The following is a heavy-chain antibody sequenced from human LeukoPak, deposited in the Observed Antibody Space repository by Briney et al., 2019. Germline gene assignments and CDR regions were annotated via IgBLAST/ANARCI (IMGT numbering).Heavy chain of an antibody. J-gene: IGHJ4*02. V-gene: IGHV4-59*01. CDR2: IYYSGST. CDR1: GGSISSYY. CDR3: ARVLGSGSYYLYYFDY. D-gene: IGHD3-10*01. Sequence: SETLSLTCTVSGGSISSYYWSWIRQPPGKGLEWIGYIYYSGSTNYNPSLKSRVTLSVDTSKNQFSLKLSSVTAADTAVYYCARVLGSGSYYLYYFDYWGQGTLVTVSS.